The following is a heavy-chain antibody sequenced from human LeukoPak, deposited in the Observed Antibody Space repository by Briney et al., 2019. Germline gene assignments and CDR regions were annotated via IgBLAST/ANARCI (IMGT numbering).Heavy chain of an antibody. CDR3: ARARGSHNSFDI. D-gene: IGHD3-16*01. CDR1: GFTFSSYS. V-gene: IGHV3-21*01. J-gene: IGHJ3*02. CDR2: ISSSSSDM. Sequence: GGSLRLSCEASGFTFSSYSMNWVRQAPGRGLEWVSSISSSSSDMYYADSGQGRFTISRDNAKNSLYLQMNSLRAEDTAIYYCARARGSHNSFDIWGQGTMATVSS.